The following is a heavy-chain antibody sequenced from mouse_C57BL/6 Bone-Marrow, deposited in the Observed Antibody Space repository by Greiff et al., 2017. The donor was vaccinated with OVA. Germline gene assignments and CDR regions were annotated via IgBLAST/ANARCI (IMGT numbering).Heavy chain of an antibody. J-gene: IGHJ2*01. CDR3: ARGKDYGSSWDY. CDR2: IDPSDSYT. CDR1: GYTFTSYW. Sequence: QVQLQQPGAELVMPGASVKLSCKASGYTFTSYWMHWVKQRPGQGLEWIGEIDPSDSYTNYNQKFKGKSTLTVDKSSSTAYMQLSSLTSEDSAVYYCARGKDYGSSWDYWGQGTTLTVSS. V-gene: IGHV1-69*01. D-gene: IGHD1-1*01.